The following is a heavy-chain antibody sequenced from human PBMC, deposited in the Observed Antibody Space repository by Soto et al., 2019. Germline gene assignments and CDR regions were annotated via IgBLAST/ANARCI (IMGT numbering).Heavy chain of an antibody. CDR3: ARLRFLEWFENWFDP. CDR2: IYYSGST. Sequence: SETLSLTCTVSGGSISSGGYYWRWIRQHPGKGLEWIGYIYYSGSTYYNPSLKSRVTISVDTSKNQFSLKLSSVTAADTAVYYCARLRFLEWFENWFDPWGQGTQVTVSS. CDR1: GGSISSGGYY. D-gene: IGHD3-3*01. J-gene: IGHJ5*02. V-gene: IGHV4-31*03.